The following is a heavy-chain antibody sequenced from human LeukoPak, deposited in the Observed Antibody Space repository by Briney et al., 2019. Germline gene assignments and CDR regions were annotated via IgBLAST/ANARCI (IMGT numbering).Heavy chain of an antibody. CDR2: ISSSSSYI. Sequence: PGGSLRLSCAASGFTFSSYSMNWVRQAPGKGLEWVSSISSSSSYIYYADSVKGRFTISRDNAKNSLYLQMNSLRAEDTAVYYCARSYTAMVMVDYWGQGTQVTVSS. V-gene: IGHV3-21*01. J-gene: IGHJ4*02. CDR3: ARSYTAMVMVDY. D-gene: IGHD5-18*01. CDR1: GFTFSSYS.